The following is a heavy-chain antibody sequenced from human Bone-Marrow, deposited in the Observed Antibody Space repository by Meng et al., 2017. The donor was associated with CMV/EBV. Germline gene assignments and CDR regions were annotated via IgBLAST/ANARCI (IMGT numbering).Heavy chain of an antibody. D-gene: IGHD2-15*01. CDR2: ISGSGGST. J-gene: IGHJ5*02. CDR3: AKDIVVVVAATGPFDP. CDR1: GFTFSSYA. Sequence: GESLKISCAASGFTFSSYAMSWVRQAPGKGLEWVSAISGSGGSTYYADSVKGRFTISRDNSKNTLYLQMNSLRAEDTAVYYCAKDIVVVVAATGPFDPWGQGTLVTVSS. V-gene: IGHV3-23*01.